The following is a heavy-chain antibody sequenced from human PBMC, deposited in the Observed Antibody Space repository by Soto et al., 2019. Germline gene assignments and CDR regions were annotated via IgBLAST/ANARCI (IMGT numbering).Heavy chain of an antibody. CDR1: GGYSIGYY. CDR3: ARDPPASFMAVASV. V-gene: IGHV4-59*01. Sequence: SETLCLRCTVVGGYSIGYYWSWIRQPPGKGLEWIGYIYYSGSTNYNPSLKSRVTISVDTSKNQFSLNLSSVTAADTAMYFCARDPPASFMAVASVWGQGTMVTVSS. CDR2: IYYSGST. D-gene: IGHD6-19*01. J-gene: IGHJ3*01.